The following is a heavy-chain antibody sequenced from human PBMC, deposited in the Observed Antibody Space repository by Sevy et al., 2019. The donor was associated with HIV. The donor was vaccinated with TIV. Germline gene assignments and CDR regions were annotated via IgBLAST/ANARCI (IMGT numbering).Heavy chain of an antibody. CDR3: ARAPTDFWTGGMAV. D-gene: IGHD3-3*01. CDR1: GYAFTGYY. CDR2: INPISGGT. J-gene: IGHJ6*02. V-gene: IGHV1-2*06. Sequence: ASVKVCCKASGYAFTGYYIHWVRQAPGQGLEWMGRINPISGGTDDSQKFQGRVTMTRDTSISTAYMDVSRLTSDDRAVYYCARAPTDFWTGGMAVWGQGTVVTVSS.